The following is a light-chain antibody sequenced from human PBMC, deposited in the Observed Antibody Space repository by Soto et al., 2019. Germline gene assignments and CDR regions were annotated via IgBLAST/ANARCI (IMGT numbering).Light chain of an antibody. CDR1: RSDVGGYNY. CDR3: SSYTSIRILV. CDR2: DVT. J-gene: IGLJ2*01. Sequence: QSALTQPASVSGSPGQSITISCTGTRSDVGGYNYVSWYQHHPGKAPKLMIYDVTNRPSGVSNRFSGSKPGNTASLTISGLQAEDEADYYCSSYTSIRILVFGGGTKVTVL. V-gene: IGLV2-14*03.